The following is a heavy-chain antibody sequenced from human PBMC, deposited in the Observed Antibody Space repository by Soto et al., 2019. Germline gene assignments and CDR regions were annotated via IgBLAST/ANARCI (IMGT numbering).Heavy chain of an antibody. V-gene: IGHV3-23*01. J-gene: IGHJ4*02. Sequence: GGSLRLSCAASGFTLARYTMGWVRQAPGKGLEWVAESYSSGGTEYANSVKGRFTVSRDNSRSTLFLQMNSLGVDDTALYFCAIDREPDGIWTFDSWGQGTLVTVSS. CDR3: AIDREPDGIWTFDS. D-gene: IGHD3-9*01. CDR1: GFTLARYT. CDR2: SYSSGGT.